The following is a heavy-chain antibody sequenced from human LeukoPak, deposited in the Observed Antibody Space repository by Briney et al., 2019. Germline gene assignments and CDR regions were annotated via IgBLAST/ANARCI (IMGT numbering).Heavy chain of an antibody. CDR3: ARVGDGYNVDH. D-gene: IGHD5-24*01. CDR1: GGSISSGSYY. Sequence: SETLSLTCTVSGGSISSGSYYWSWIRQPAGKGLEWIGRIYTSGSTNYNPSLKSRVTISVDTSKNQFSLKLSSVTAADTAVYYCARVGDGYNVDHWGQGTLVTVSS. V-gene: IGHV4-61*02. J-gene: IGHJ4*02. CDR2: IYTSGST.